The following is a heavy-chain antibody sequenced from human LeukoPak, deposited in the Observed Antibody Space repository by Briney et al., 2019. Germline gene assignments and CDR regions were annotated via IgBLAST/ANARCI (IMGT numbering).Heavy chain of an antibody. CDR2: INPNSGGT. D-gene: IGHD3-10*01. Sequence: ASVKVSCYASGYTFTGYYMHWVRQAPGQGLEWMGGINPNSGGTNYAQEVQGRGTMTRQTAISTAHRDLRRQRCADTAVYYCARDWGYYGSGTYWNPYNWFEPWGQGTLVTVSS. CDR1: GYTFTGYY. V-gene: IGHV1-2*02. CDR3: ARDWGYYGSGTYWNPYNWFEP. J-gene: IGHJ5*02.